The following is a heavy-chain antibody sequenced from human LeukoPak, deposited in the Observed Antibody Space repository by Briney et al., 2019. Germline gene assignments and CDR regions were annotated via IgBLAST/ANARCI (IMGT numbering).Heavy chain of an antibody. Sequence: GGSLRPSCAASGFTFSSYSMNCVRQAPGKRMEWLSYISSSSDTIYYADSVKGRFTISRDNAKNSLFLQMNSLRDEDTALYYCARDNLAPYWYFDLWGRGTLVTVSS. V-gene: IGHV3-48*02. CDR1: GFTFSSYS. CDR2: ISSSSDTI. D-gene: IGHD1-14*01. J-gene: IGHJ2*01. CDR3: ARDNLAPYWYFDL.